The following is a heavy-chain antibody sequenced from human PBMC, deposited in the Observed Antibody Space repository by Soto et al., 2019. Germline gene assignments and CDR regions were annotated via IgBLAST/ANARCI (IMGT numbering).Heavy chain of an antibody. CDR1: GYTFTSYG. CDR2: INPYNGNT. CDR3: ARDWFGIDY. Sequence: QVQLVQSGAEVKKPGASVKVSCKASGYTFTSYGISWVRQAPGQGLEGMGWINPYNGNTNYAQKLQGRVTMTTDTSTNTAYMGLRSLRSDDTAVYYSARDWFGIDYWGQGHLVTVSS. J-gene: IGHJ4*02. D-gene: IGHD3-16*01. V-gene: IGHV1-18*01.